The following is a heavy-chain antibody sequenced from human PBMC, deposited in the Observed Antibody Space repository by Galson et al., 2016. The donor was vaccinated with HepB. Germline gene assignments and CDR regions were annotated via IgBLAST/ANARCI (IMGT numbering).Heavy chain of an antibody. CDR2: DSMDGRRK. CDR1: GFTFSNRG. D-gene: IGHD2/OR15-2a*01. J-gene: IGHJ4*02. Sequence: SLRLPCAASGFTFSNRGMHWVRQAPGKGLEWVAADSMDGRRKFYADSVKGRFTISRDNSNNMLFLQMSSLRADDTAVYYCAKRHEYCPPVGCSVDYWGQGTLVTVSS. CDR3: AKRHEYCPPVGCSVDY. V-gene: IGHV3-30*18.